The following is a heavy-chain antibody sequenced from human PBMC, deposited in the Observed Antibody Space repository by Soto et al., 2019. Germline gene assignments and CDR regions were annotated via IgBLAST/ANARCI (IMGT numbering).Heavy chain of an antibody. Sequence: EVQLLESGGGLVEPGGSLRLSCAASGFTFSNYPMTWVRQAPGKGLEWVSSISGSGRSTYYPYSVKGRFTISRDNSKNICFLHMNSLRAEDTAVYYCAKEQAHSQADTSSIFDYWGQGTLVTVSS. CDR1: GFTFSNYP. V-gene: IGHV3-23*01. D-gene: IGHD2-2*01. J-gene: IGHJ4*02. CDR3: AKEQAHSQADTSSIFDY. CDR2: ISGSGRST.